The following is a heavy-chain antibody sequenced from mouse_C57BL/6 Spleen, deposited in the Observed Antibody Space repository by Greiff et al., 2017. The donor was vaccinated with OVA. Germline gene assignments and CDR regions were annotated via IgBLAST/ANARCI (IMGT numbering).Heavy chain of an antibody. CDR2: ISYDGSN. Sequence: DVQLQESGPGLVKPSQSLSLTCSVTGYSITSGYYWNWIRQFPGNKLEWMGYISYDGSNNYNPSLKNRISITRDTSKNQFFLKLNSVTTEDTATYYCAREHDGYYKGFFYWGQGTTLTVSS. CDR1: GYSITSGYY. J-gene: IGHJ2*01. D-gene: IGHD2-3*01. CDR3: AREHDGYYKGFFY. V-gene: IGHV3-6*01.